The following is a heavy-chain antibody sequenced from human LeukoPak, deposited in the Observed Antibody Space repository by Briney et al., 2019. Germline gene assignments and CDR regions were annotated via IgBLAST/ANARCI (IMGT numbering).Heavy chain of an antibody. D-gene: IGHD3-16*01. Sequence: SQTLSLTCAISGDGVSSNSAAWNWIRQSPSRGLEWLGRTYYRSKWYNDYAVSVKSRMTINSDTSKNQFSLQLNSVTPEDTAVYYCARAGVPPYIWFDPWGQGTLVTVSS. J-gene: IGHJ5*02. V-gene: IGHV6-1*01. CDR2: TYYRSKWYN. CDR1: GDGVSSNSAA. CDR3: ARAGVPPYIWFDP.